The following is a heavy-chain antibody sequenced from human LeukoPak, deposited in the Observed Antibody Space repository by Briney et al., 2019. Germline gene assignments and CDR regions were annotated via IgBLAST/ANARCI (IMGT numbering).Heavy chain of an antibody. D-gene: IGHD2-2*01. J-gene: IGHJ6*02. V-gene: IGHV1-3*01. Sequence: ASVKVSCKASEYTFSSYSIHWVRQAPGQRLEWMGWINAGKGNTKYSQKLQGRVTITGDTSASTAHMELSSLRSEDTAVYYCARGSCSSTSCFMDVWGQGTTVTVSS. CDR3: ARGSCSSTSCFMDV. CDR2: INAGKGNT. CDR1: EYTFSSYS.